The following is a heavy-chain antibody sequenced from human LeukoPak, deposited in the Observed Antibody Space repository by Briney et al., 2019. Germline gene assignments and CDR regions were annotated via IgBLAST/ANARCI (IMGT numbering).Heavy chain of an antibody. V-gene: IGHV1-18*01. Sequence: GASVKVSCKTSGYSFTTFGMAWVRQAPGQGLEWMGWISGKNGDTKSTQKVQGRVTMTTDTSTSTAYMELKSLTSDDTAVYYCARAGATVTRHFDYWGQGTLVTVSS. CDR1: GYSFTTFG. CDR2: ISGKNGDT. J-gene: IGHJ4*02. D-gene: IGHD4-17*01. CDR3: ARAGATVTRHFDY.